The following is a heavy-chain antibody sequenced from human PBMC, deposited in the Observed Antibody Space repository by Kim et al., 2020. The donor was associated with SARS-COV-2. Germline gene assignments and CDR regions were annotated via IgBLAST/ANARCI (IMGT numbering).Heavy chain of an antibody. D-gene: IGHD1-26*01. CDR3: ARGGATVFNY. V-gene: IGHV4-61*02. J-gene: IGHJ4*02. CDR2: RT. Sequence: RTKYNPSLKRRVTISVDTSKNQFSLKLTSVTAADTAVYYCARGGATVFNYWGPGTLVTVSS.